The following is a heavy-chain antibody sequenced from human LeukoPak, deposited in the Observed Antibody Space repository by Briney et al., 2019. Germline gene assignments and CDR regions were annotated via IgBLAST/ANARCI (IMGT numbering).Heavy chain of an antibody. CDR1: GFIFSNYG. D-gene: IGHD6-13*01. V-gene: IGHV3-33*06. CDR3: AKVVQYTASTGTGLDY. Sequence: GGSLRLSCAASGFIFSNYGMHWVRQAPGKGLDWVAVIWYDGSYKYYADSVKGRFTISRDNSKNTLYLQMNSLRAEDTAIYYCAKVVQYTASTGTGLDYWGQGTLVT. CDR2: IWYDGSYK. J-gene: IGHJ4*02.